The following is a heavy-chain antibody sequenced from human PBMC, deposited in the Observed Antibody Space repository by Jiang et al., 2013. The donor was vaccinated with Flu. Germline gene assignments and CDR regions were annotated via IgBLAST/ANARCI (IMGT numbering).Heavy chain of an antibody. Sequence: QLVESGAEVKKPGESLKISCKGSGYSFTSYWIGWVRQMPGKGLEWLGRTYYRSKWYNDYAVSVKSRITINPDTSKNQFSLQLNSVTPEDTAVYYCARDASGSYLDAFDIWGQGTMVTVSS. CDR2: TYYRSKWYN. CDR1: GYSFTSYW. V-gene: IGHV6-1*01. J-gene: IGHJ3*02. D-gene: IGHD3-10*01. CDR3: ARDASGSYLDAFDI.